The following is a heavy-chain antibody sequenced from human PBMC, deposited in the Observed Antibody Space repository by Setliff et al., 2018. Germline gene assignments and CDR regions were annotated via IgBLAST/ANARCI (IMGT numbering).Heavy chain of an antibody. Sequence: GASVKVSCKASGGFSTHAISWVRQVPGQGLEWMGGIIPILGTTDYAQNFQGRVTITTDESTSSAYLEMSSLRSEDTAVYYCASALIRRVAVAGKSQFDYWGQGTLVTVSS. CDR1: GGFSTHA. CDR3: ASALIRRVAVAGKSQFDY. V-gene: IGHV1-69*05. D-gene: IGHD6-19*01. J-gene: IGHJ4*01. CDR2: IIPILGTT.